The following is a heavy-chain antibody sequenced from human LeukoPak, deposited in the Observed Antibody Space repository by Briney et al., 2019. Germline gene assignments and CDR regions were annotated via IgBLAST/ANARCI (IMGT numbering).Heavy chain of an antibody. Sequence: PGGSLRLSCAASGFTFSSYAMHWVRQAPGKGLEWVAVISYDGSNKHYADSVKGRFTISRDNSKNTLYLQMNSLRAEDTAVYYCGRNYYDLWSGDGNWFDPWGQGTLVTVSS. J-gene: IGHJ5*02. CDR1: GFTFSSYA. D-gene: IGHD3-3*01. CDR2: ISYDGSNK. V-gene: IGHV3-30-3*01. CDR3: GRNYYDLWSGDGNWFDP.